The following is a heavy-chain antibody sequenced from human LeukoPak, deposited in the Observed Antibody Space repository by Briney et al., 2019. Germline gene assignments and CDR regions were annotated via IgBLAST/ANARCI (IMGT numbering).Heavy chain of an antibody. J-gene: IGHJ6*02. CDR1: GYTLSQYA. CDR3: AREQWLGSFYYYYYGLDV. CDR2: INSGNSNT. V-gene: IGHV1-3*04. Sequence: ASVRVSCKASGYTLSQYAMHWVRQAPGQRPEWMGWINSGNSNTKYDQKFQGRVTITRDTSANTAYMELSSLRSEDTAVYYCAREQWLGSFYYYYYGLDVWGQGTTVTVSS. D-gene: IGHD6-19*01.